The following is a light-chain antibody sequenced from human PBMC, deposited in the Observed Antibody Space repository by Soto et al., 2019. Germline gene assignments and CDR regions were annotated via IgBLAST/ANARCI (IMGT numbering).Light chain of an antibody. J-gene: IGLJ3*02. V-gene: IGLV2-8*01. CDR3: SSYAGGTIGV. CDR2: EVT. Sequence: QSALTQPPSASGSPGQSVTISCTGTSNDVGAYFYVSWYQHHPGKAPKLIIYEVTRRPSGVPDRFSGSKSGNTASLTVSGLQSEDEADYYCSSYAGGTIGVFGGGTQLTVL. CDR1: SNDVGAYFY.